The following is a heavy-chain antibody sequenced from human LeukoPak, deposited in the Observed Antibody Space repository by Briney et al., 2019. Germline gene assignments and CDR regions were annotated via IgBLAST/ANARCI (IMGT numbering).Heavy chain of an antibody. D-gene: IGHD1-26*01. CDR1: GGTISSGGFC. V-gene: IGHV4-31*03. Sequence: SETLSLSCTVSGGTISSGGFCWRWIRQHPGKGLEWIGYIYDSGSTNYNPALKSRVTISVDTSKNQFTLNLTSVTAADTAVYYCAREGGRSYDVFDIWGQGTMVTVSS. CDR2: IYDSGST. J-gene: IGHJ3*02. CDR3: AREGGRSYDVFDI.